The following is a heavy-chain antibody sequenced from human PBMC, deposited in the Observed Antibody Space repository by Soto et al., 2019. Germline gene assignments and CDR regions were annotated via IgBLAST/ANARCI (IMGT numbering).Heavy chain of an antibody. V-gene: IGHV3-7*01. J-gene: IGHJ4*02. D-gene: IGHD2-15*01. CDR2: IKPDGSEK. CDR1: GFTFSNYC. Sequence: GGSLRLSCAASGFTFSNYCMTRVRQAPGKGLEWVANIKPDGSEKYYVDSVKGRFTISRDNAKNSMYLQMNSLRAEDTAVYYCVRDRDIRSCYNYWGQGSLVTVSS. CDR3: VRDRDIRSCYNY.